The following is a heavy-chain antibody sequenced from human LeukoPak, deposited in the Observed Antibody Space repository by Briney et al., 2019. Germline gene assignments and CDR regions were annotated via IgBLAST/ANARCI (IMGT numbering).Heavy chain of an antibody. Sequence: ASVKVSCKASGGTFSSYAISWVRQAPGQGLKWMGGIIPIFGTANYAQKFQGRVTITADESTSTAYMELSSLRSDDTAVYYCAREWGYYYGSGSPSNWFDPWGQGTLVTVSS. CDR1: GGTFSSYA. V-gene: IGHV1-69*01. CDR3: AREWGYYYGSGSPSNWFDP. D-gene: IGHD3-10*01. J-gene: IGHJ5*02. CDR2: IIPIFGTA.